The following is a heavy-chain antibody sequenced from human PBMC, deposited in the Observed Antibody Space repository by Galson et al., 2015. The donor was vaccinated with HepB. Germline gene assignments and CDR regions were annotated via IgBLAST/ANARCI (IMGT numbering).Heavy chain of an antibody. V-gene: IGHV3-7*05. CDR2: IKQDGSEK. D-gene: IGHD4-23*01. CDR1: GFTFSSYW. CDR3: ARDETTVVTGFDY. J-gene: IGHJ4*02. Sequence: SLRLSCAASGFTFSSYWMSWVRQAPGKGLEGVANIKQDGSEKYYVDSVKGRFTISRDNAKNSLYLQMHSLRAEDTAVYYCARDETTVVTGFDYWGQGTLVTVSS.